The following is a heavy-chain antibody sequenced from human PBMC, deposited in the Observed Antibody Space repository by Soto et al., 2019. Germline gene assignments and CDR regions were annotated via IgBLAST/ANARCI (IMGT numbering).Heavy chain of an antibody. J-gene: IGHJ5*02. Sequence: SETLSLTCTVSGGSISGYYWSWIRQPPGKGLEWIGYIYNRGSISYNPSLKSRVTISVDTSKNQFSLKLTSVTAADTAVYYCARVPDRWGQGTLVTVSS. V-gene: IGHV4-59*12. CDR3: ARVPDR. CDR2: IYNRGSI. D-gene: IGHD2-2*01. CDR1: GGSISGYY.